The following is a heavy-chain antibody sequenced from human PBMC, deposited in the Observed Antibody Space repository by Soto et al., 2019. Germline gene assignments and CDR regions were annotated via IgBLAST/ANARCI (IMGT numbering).Heavy chain of an antibody. CDR2: ISYDGSNK. V-gene: IGHV3-30*18. CDR1: GFTFSSYG. D-gene: IGHD2-21*01. Sequence: GGSLRLSCAASGFTFSSYGMHWVRQAPGKGLEWVAVISYDGSNKYYADSVKGRFTISRDNSKNTLYLQMNSLRAEDTAVYYCAKSSLLLEGAPPYGMDVWGQGTTVTVSS. J-gene: IGHJ6*02. CDR3: AKSSLLLEGAPPYGMDV.